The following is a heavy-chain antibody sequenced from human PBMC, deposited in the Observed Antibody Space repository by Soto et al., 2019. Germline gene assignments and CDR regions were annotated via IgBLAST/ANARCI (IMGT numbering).Heavy chain of an antibody. J-gene: IGHJ5*02. D-gene: IGHD3-22*01. V-gene: IGHV1-24*01. Sequence: ASVKVSCKVSGYTLTELSMHWVRQAPGKGLEWMGGFDPEDGETIYAQKFQGRVTMTEDTSTDTAYMELSSLRSEDTAVYYCATNLFSSGSLGFDPWGQGTLVTV. CDR3: ATNLFSSGSLGFDP. CDR2: FDPEDGET. CDR1: GYTLTELS.